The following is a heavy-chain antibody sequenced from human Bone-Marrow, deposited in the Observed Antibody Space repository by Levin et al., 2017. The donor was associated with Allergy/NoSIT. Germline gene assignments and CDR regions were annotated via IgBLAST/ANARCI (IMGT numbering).Heavy chain of an antibody. CDR2: INHDGSEN. D-gene: IGHD7-27*01. V-gene: IGHV3-7*01. CDR1: GFTFVIYW. CDR3: ARENWGFFDY. Sequence: GGSLRLSCAASGFTFVIYWMTWVRQAPGKGLEWVATINHDGSENFYVDSVKGRFTISRDNAKNSLYLQMNSLGVEDMAVYYCARENWGFFDYWGHGTPVTVSS. J-gene: IGHJ4*01.